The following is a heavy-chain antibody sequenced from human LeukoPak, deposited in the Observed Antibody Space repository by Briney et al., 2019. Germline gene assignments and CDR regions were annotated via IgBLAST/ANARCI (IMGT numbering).Heavy chain of an antibody. CDR3: ASQYYDYVWGSYRFGAFDI. CDR1: GGSISSYY. V-gene: IGHV4-59*08. CDR2: IYYSGST. D-gene: IGHD3-16*02. Sequence: SETLSLTCTVSGGSISSYYWSWIRQPPGKGLEWIGYIYYSGSTNYNPSLKSRVTISVDTSKNQFSLKLSSVTAADTAVYYCASQYYDYVWGSYRFGAFDIWGQGTMVTVSS. J-gene: IGHJ3*02.